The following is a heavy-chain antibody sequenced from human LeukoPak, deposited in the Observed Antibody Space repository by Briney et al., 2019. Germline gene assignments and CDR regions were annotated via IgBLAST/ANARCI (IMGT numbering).Heavy chain of an antibody. CDR2: ISAYNGNT. CDR1: GYTFTSYG. D-gene: IGHD4/OR15-4a*01. Sequence: ASVKVSCKASGYTFTSYGISWVRQAPGQGLEWTGWISAYNGNTNYAQKLQGRVTMTRNTSISTAYMELSSLRPEDTAVYYCARLPGYFGASWGQGTLVTVSS. J-gene: IGHJ5*02. V-gene: IGHV1-18*01. CDR3: ARLPGYFGAS.